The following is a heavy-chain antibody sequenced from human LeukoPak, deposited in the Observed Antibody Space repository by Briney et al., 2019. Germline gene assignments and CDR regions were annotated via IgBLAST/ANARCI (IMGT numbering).Heavy chain of an antibody. J-gene: IGHJ4*02. CDR2: IWYDGSNK. V-gene: IGHV3-33*01. CDR1: GFTFNNYG. Sequence: GGSLRLSCAASGFTFNNYGMHCFRQAPGRGLEWVAVIWYDGSNKYYADSVKGRFTISRDNSKNTLYLQMNSLRAEDTAVYYCASYSSSSIADYGGQGTLVTVSS. D-gene: IGHD6-6*01. CDR3: ASYSSSSIADY.